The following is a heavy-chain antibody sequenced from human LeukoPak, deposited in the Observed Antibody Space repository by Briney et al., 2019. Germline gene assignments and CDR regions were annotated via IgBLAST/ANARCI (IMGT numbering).Heavy chain of an antibody. CDR2: FDPEDGET. J-gene: IGHJ4*02. V-gene: IGHV1-24*01. CDR1: GYTLTELS. CDR3: ATVRGSGYDYLAYYFDY. D-gene: IGHD5-12*01. Sequence: ASVKVSCKVSGYTLTELSMHWVRQAPGKGLEWMGGFDPEDGETIYAQKFQGRVTMTGDTSTDTAYMELSSLRSEDTAVYYCATVRGSGYDYLAYYFDYWGQGTLVTVSS.